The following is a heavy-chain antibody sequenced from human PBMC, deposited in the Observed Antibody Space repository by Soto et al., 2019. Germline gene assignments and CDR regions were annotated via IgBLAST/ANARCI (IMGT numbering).Heavy chain of an antibody. CDR1: GGSISSSNW. CDR2: IYHSGST. J-gene: IGHJ5*02. V-gene: IGHV4-4*02. CDR3: ARDRGIAAKWFDP. Sequence: TSETLSLTCAVSGGSISSSNWWSWVRQPPGKGLEWIGEIYHSGSTNYNPSLKSRVTISVDTSKNQFSLKLSSVTAADTAVYYCARDRGIAAKWFDPWGQVTMVSVSS. D-gene: IGHD6-25*01.